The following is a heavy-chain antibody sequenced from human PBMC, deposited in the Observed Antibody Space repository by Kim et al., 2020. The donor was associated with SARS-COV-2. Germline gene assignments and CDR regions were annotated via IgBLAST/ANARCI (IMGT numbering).Heavy chain of an antibody. CDR2: T. Sequence: TNDADSVKGRFTMSRDNAKNTLYLQMNSLGAEDTAVYYCTSETAVAGSDFWGQGTLVTVSS. V-gene: IGHV3-74*01. J-gene: IGHJ4*02. D-gene: IGHD6-19*01. CDR3: TSETAVAGSDF.